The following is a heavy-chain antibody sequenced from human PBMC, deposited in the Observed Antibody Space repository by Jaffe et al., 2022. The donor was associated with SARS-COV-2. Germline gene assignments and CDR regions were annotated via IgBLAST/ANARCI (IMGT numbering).Heavy chain of an antibody. CDR3: AKKGDYCTSADCYRSDHYYYMDV. J-gene: IGHJ6*03. Sequence: EVQLVESGGGLIQPGGSLRLSCAASGFTFSSYAMTWVRQAPGKGLEWVSAISGSGDNINYADSVKGRFTISRDNSKNTLYLQMNSLRAEDTAVYYCAKKGDYCTSADCYRSDHYYYMDVWGKGTTVTFSS. CDR2: ISGSGDNI. V-gene: IGHV3-23*04. D-gene: IGHD2-2*02. CDR1: GFTFSSYA.